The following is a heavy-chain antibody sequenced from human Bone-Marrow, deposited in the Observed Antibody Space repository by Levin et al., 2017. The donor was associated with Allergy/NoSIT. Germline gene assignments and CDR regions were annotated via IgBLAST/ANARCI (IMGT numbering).Heavy chain of an antibody. CDR3: ARGVDAGMDV. CDR2: MNPDSGNT. J-gene: IGHJ6*02. CDR1: GYTFATYD. Sequence: AASVKVSCKASGYTFATYDMNWVRQATGQGPEWMGWMNPDSGNTGYAEKFQGRVSMTRDTSLSTAYMELSSLRSDDTAVYYCARGVDAGMDVWGQGTTVTVSS. V-gene: IGHV1-8*01.